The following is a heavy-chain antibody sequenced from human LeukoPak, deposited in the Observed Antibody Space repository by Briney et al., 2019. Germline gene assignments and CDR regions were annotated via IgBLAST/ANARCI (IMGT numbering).Heavy chain of an antibody. CDR1: GFTFSNSD. CDR3: VRNRLETAMVPAIKSRGY. V-gene: IGHV3-19*01. J-gene: IGHJ4*02. CDR2: VSWNGSRT. D-gene: IGHD5-18*01. Sequence: GGSLILSCAASGFTFSNSDMNWVRQAPGKGLEWVSGVSWNGSRTHYADSVKGRFITSRENSRNFLYQQMNSLRPEDMAVYYCVRNRLETAMVPAIKSRGYWGQGTLVTVSS.